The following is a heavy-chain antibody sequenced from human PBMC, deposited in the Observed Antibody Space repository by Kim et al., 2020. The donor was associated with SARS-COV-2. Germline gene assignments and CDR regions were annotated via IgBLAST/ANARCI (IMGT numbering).Heavy chain of an antibody. CDR3: ARDYDILTGHNWFDP. CDR1: GYTFTSYG. V-gene: IGHV1-18*01. CDR2: ISAYNGNT. J-gene: IGHJ5*02. Sequence: ASVKVSCKASGYTFTSYGISWVRQAPGQGLEWMGWISAYNGNTNYAQKLQGRVTMTTDTSTSTAYMELRSLRSDDTAVYYCARDYDILTGHNWFDPWGQGTLVTVSS. D-gene: IGHD3-9*01.